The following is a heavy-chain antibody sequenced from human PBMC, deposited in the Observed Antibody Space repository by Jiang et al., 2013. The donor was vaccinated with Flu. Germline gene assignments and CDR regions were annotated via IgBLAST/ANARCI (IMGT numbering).Heavy chain of an antibody. CDR3: ARGSRAMVRGVIVPFDY. CDR2: INHSGST. J-gene: IGHJ4*02. V-gene: IGHV4-34*01. D-gene: IGHD3-10*01. Sequence: LLKPSETLSLTCAVYGGSFSGYYWSWIRQPPGKGLEWIGEINHSGSTNYNPSLKSRVTISVDTSKNQFSLKLSSVTAADTAVYYCARGSRAMVRGVIVPFDYWGQGTLVTVSS. CDR1: GGSFSGYY.